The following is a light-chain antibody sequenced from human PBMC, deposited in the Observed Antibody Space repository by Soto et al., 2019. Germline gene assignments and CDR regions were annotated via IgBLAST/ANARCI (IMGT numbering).Light chain of an antibody. V-gene: IGKV3-11*01. CDR2: LAS. J-gene: IGKJ1*01. CDR1: QAVNTR. CDR3: NQRQSXPRT. Sequence: EIVLTQSPATLSSFPGDRVTLSCRASQAVNTRLACHQHKPGQAPRLLIYLASNRAAGVPARFSGSGSGTHFTLTISDVEPEDFAVYYCNQRQSXPRTCGQGTKV.